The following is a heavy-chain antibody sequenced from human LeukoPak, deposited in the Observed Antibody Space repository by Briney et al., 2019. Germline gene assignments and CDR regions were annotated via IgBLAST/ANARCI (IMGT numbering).Heavy chain of an antibody. CDR2: INPNSGGT. Sequence: EASVKVSCKASGYTFTSYYMHWVRQAPGQGLEWMGWINPNSGGTNYAQKFQGRVTMTRDTSISTAYMELSRLRSDDTAVYYCARVAVRGRDSYYFDYWGQGTLVTVSS. V-gene: IGHV1-2*02. J-gene: IGHJ4*02. D-gene: IGHD3-10*01. CDR1: GYTFTSYY. CDR3: ARVAVRGRDSYYFDY.